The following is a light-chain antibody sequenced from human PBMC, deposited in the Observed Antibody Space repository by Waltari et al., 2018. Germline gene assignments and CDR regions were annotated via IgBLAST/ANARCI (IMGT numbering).Light chain of an antibody. V-gene: IGKV3-15*01. CDR3: QQYNQWPLYT. Sequence: EIVVTQSPATLSVSPGERATLSCRGSQSVSSNLAWYQQKPGQAPRLLIYAASTRATGITARFSGSGSGTEFTLTISSLQSEDFAVYYCQQYNQWPLYTFGQGTRLE. CDR1: QSVSSN. CDR2: AAS. J-gene: IGKJ2*01.